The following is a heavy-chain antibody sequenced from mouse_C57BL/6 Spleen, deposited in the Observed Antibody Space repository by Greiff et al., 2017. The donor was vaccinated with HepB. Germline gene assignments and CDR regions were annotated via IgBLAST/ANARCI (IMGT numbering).Heavy chain of an antibody. CDR2: INPNNGGT. Sequence: VHVKQSGPELVKPGASVKMSCKASGYTFTDYNMHWVKQSHGKSLEWIGYINPNNGGTSYNQKFKGKATLTVNKSSSTAYMELRSLTSEDSAVYYCARWLPGPDYFDYWGQGTTLTVSS. CDR1: GYTFTDYN. V-gene: IGHV1-22*01. CDR3: ARWLPGPDYFDY. J-gene: IGHJ2*01. D-gene: IGHD2-2*01.